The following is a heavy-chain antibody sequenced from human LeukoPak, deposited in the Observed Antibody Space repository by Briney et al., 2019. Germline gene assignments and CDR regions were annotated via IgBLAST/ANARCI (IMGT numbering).Heavy chain of an antibody. D-gene: IGHD4-11*01. CDR2: IYHSGST. J-gene: IGHJ6*02. Sequence: SETLSLTCAVSGGSISSGGYSWSWIRQPPGKGLEWIGYIYHSGSTYYNPSLKSRVTISVDRSKNQFSLKLSSVTAADTAVYYCARGDSSTDYGMDVWGHGTTVTVSS. CDR1: GGSISSGGYS. CDR3: ARGDSSTDYGMDV. V-gene: IGHV4-30-2*01.